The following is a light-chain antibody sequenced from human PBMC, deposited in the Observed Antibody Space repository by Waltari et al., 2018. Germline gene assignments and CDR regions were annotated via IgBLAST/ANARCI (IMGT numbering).Light chain of an antibody. CDR1: QSVLWTSNNKNY. V-gene: IGKV4-1*01. CDR3: QQYYSSRPLT. CDR2: WAS. J-gene: IGKJ4*01. Sequence: DIVMTQSPDSLAVSLGERATINCKSSQSVLWTSNNKNYLAWYQQKPGQPPKLLIYWASTRESGVPDRFSGSGSGTDFTLTITSLQAEDVAIYYYQQYYSSRPLTFGGGTKVEIK.